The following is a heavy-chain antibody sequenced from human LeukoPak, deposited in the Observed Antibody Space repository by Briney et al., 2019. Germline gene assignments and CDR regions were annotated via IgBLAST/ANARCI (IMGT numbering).Heavy chain of an antibody. Sequence: GGSRRLSCAASGFTFSDYYMSWLRQAPGKGLEWVSYISSSGSTIYYADSVKGRFTISRDNAKNSLYLQMNSLRAEDTAVYYCARDLRNAPTAIVVVPAAIRWGQGTLVTVSS. CDR1: GFTFSDYY. V-gene: IGHV3-11*04. D-gene: IGHD2-2*01. J-gene: IGHJ4*02. CDR3: ARDLRNAPTAIVVVPAAIR. CDR2: ISSSGSTI.